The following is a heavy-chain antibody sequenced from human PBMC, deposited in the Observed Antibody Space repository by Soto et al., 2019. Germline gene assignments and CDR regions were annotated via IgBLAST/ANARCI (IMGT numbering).Heavy chain of an antibody. D-gene: IGHD3-10*01. CDR1: GYTFTGYY. CDR2: INPNSGGT. V-gene: IGHV1-2*04. CDR3: ARAGYYGSGSGIDY. Sequence: ASVKVSCKASGYTFTGYYIHWVRQAPGQGLEWMGWINPNSGGTNYAQKFQGWVTMTRDTSISTAYMELSRLRSDDTAVYYCARAGYYGSGSGIDYWGQGTLVTVSS. J-gene: IGHJ4*02.